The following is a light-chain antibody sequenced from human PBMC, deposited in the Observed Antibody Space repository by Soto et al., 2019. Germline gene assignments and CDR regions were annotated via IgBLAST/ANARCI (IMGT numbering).Light chain of an antibody. CDR3: QHYGISLT. CDR1: QSVINSY. Sequence: EMVLTQSPGTLSLSPWERATLSCRASQSVINSYLAWYQQKPGQAPRLLIYGAFSRATGIPDRISGSGSGTDFTITISRLEPEDFAVYYCQHYGISLTFGQGTRLDIK. J-gene: IGKJ5*01. V-gene: IGKV3-20*01. CDR2: GAF.